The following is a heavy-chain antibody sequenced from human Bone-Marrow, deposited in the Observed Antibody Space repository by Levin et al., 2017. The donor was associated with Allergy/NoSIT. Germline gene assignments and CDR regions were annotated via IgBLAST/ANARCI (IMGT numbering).Heavy chain of an antibody. CDR3: ERGTGDFWSGYGFDI. Sequence: GGSLRLSCSASGFAVSSIYMGWVRQAPGKGLEWVSVTYSAGRTKFTDSVKGRFTISRDDSKNFLYLQMNSLRAEDTAVYYCERGTGDFWSGYGFDIWGQGRMVTVSS. J-gene: IGHJ3*02. CDR1: GFAVSSIY. V-gene: IGHV3-53*01. CDR2: TYSAGRT. D-gene: IGHD3-3*01.